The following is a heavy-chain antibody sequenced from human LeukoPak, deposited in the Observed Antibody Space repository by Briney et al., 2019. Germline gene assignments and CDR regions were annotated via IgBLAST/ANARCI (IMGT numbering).Heavy chain of an antibody. D-gene: IGHD3-22*01. Sequence: GGSLRLSCVASGFTLRSYVMNWVRQTPGKGLEWVPSISGSGDSTFYADSVKGRFSISRDNSKNTLYLQVNGLRTEDTAVYYCAREVGDYYDSSGYYLDYWGQGTLVTVSS. J-gene: IGHJ4*02. V-gene: IGHV3-23*01. CDR3: AREVGDYYDSSGYYLDY. CDR2: ISGSGDST. CDR1: GFTLRSYV.